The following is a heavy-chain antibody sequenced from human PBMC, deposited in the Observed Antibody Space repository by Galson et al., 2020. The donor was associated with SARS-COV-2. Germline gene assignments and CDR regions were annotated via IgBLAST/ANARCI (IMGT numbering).Heavy chain of an antibody. D-gene: IGHD2-2*01. CDR2: IYTSWST. CDR1: GGSISSYY. J-gene: IGHJ4*02. Sequence: ASETLTPTGIVSGGSISSYYWSWIRQPAGKGLEWIGRIYTSWSTNYNPSLKSRVTISVDTSKNQFYLKLSSVTAADTAVYYCAREALGYCSSTSCYSGFDYWGQGTLVTVSS. CDR3: AREALGYCSSTSCYSGFDY. V-gene: IGHV4-4*07.